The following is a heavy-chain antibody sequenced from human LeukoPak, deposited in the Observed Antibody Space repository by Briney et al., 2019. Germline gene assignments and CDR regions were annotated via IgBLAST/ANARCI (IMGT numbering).Heavy chain of an antibody. CDR1: GGSFSGYY. CDR2: IHHSGST. D-gene: IGHD5-18*01. CDR3: ARRRGYSYGYRGGWFDP. V-gene: IGHV4-34*01. Sequence: PSETLSLTCAVYGGSFSGYYWSWIRQPPGKGLEWIGEIHHSGSTNYNPSLKSRVTISVDTSKNQCSLKLSSVTAADTAVYYCARRRGYSYGYRGGWFDPWGQGTPVTVSS. J-gene: IGHJ5*02.